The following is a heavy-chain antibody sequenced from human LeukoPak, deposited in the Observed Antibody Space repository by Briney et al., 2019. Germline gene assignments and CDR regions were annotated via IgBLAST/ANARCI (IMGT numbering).Heavy chain of an antibody. CDR3: ARDSGYSYSYYYYYMDV. CDR2: INPNSGGT. D-gene: IGHD5-12*01. J-gene: IGHJ6*03. V-gene: IGHV1-2*02. CDR1: GYTFTGYY. Sequence: SVKVSCKASGYTFTGYYMHWVRQAPGQGLEWMGWINPNSGGTNYAQKFQGRVTMTRDTSISTAYMELSRLRSDDTAVYYCARDSGYSYSYYYYYMDVWGKGTTVTISS.